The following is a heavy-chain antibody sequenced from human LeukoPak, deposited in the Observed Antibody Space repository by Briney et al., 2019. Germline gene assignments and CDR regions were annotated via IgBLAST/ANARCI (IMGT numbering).Heavy chain of an antibody. Sequence: SETLSLTCTVSGGSISSYYWSWIRQPPGKGLEWIGYIYYSGSTNYNPSLKSRVTISVDTSKIQFSLKLSSVTAADTAVFYCARGRDYYDSSGYYNWFDPWGQGTLVTVSS. CDR1: GGSISSYY. J-gene: IGHJ5*02. CDR3: ARGRDYYDSSGYYNWFDP. CDR2: IYYSGST. V-gene: IGHV4-59*01. D-gene: IGHD3-22*01.